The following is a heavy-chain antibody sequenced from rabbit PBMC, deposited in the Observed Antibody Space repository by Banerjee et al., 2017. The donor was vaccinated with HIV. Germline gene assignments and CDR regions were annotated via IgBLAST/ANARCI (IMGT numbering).Heavy chain of an antibody. D-gene: IGHD4-2*01. J-gene: IGHJ4*01. V-gene: IGHV1S45*01. CDR1: GFSFSSSYW. Sequence: QDQLEESGGDLVKPEGSLTLTCTASGFSFSSSYWICWVRQAPGKGLEWIACIGAGSTYYATWAKGRFTISKTSSTTVTLQMTSLTAVDTATYFCARDAGYAGSNLWGPGTLVTVS. CDR2: IGAGST. CDR3: ARDAGYAGSNL.